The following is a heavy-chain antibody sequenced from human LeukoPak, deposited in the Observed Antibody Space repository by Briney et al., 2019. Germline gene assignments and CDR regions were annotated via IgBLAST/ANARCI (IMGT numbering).Heavy chain of an antibody. CDR3: ARVGALSSSWLLY. CDR1: GFTFSNYW. Sequence: GGSLRLSCAASGFTFSNYWIYWVRQVPGKGLVWVSRISPDGKDTSHADSVKGRFTISRDNAKNTLYLHMNSLRAEDTAVYFCARVGALSSSWLLYWGQGTLVTVSS. J-gene: IGHJ4*02. V-gene: IGHV3-74*01. D-gene: IGHD6-13*01. CDR2: ISPDGKDT.